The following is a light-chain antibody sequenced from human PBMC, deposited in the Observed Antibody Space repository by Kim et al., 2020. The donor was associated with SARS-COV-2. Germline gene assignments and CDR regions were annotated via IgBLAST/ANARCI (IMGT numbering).Light chain of an antibody. CDR1: SSNIGTNT. V-gene: IGLV1-44*01. CDR2: GNN. J-gene: IGLJ1*01. Sequence: ELTQPPSASATPGQGITISCSGSSSNIGTNTVNWYQQLPGTAPKLLIYGNNQRPSGVPDRFSGSKSATSASLAISGLQSGDEANYYCAAWDDSLTGYVFGTGTKVTVL. CDR3: AAWDDSLTGYV.